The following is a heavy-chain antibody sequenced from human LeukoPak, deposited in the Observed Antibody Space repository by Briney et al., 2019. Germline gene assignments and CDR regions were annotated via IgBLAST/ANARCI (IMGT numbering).Heavy chain of an antibody. V-gene: IGHV1-2*02. J-gene: IGHJ4*02. CDR1: GYTFTGYY. Sequence: ASVKVSCKASGYTFTGYYMHWVRQAPGQGLEWMGWINPNSGGTNYAQRFQGRVTMTRDTSISTAHMELSRLRSDDTAVYYCARDSRPIFEWQQLGGDYWGQGTLVTVSS. CDR2: INPNSGGT. CDR3: ARDSRPIFEWQQLGGDY. D-gene: IGHD6-13*01.